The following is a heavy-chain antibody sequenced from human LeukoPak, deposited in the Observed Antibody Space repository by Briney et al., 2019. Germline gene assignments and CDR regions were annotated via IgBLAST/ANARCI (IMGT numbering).Heavy chain of an antibody. D-gene: IGHD5-18*01. V-gene: IGHV1-46*01. CDR1: GDTFTNYY. CDR2: INPSGGST. Sequence: PLVSVKVSCKASGDTFTNYYMHWIRQAPGQGLEWMGIINPSGGSTSYAQRFQDRVTMTRDTSTSTVYMELNSLRSEDTAVYYCARVAKRGYSYYRYYFDYWGQGTLVTVSS. J-gene: IGHJ4*02. CDR3: ARVAKRGYSYYRYYFDY.